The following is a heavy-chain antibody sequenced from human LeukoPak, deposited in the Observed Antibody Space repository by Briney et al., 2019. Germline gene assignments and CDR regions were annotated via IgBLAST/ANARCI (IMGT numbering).Heavy chain of an antibody. J-gene: IGHJ4*02. CDR2: IIPIFGTA. Sequence: SVKVSCKASGGTFSSYAISWVRQAPGQGLEWMGGIIPIFGTANYAQKFQGRVTTTTDESTSTAYMELSSLRSEDTAVYYCARAAEGLGYCSSTSCYSRFDYWGQGTLVTVSS. D-gene: IGHD2-2*02. CDR1: GGTFSSYA. CDR3: ARAAEGLGYCSSTSCYSRFDY. V-gene: IGHV1-69*05.